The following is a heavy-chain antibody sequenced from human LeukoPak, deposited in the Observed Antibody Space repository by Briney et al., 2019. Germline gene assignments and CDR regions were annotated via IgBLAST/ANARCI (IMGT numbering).Heavy chain of an antibody. CDR3: ARGRTYDSRSYWVDY. Sequence: ASVKVSCKASGYTFIGYYMHWVRQAPGQGLEWMVWINPKSGGTNNAQKFQGRVTVTRDTSISTAYMELTRLRSDDTALYFCARGRTYDSRSYWVDYWGQGTLVTVSS. CDR1: GYTFIGYY. D-gene: IGHD3-10*01. V-gene: IGHV1-2*02. J-gene: IGHJ4*02. CDR2: INPKSGGT.